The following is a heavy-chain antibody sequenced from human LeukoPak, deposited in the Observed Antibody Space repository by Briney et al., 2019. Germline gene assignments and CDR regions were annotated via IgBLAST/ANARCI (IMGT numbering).Heavy chain of an antibody. D-gene: IGHD3-16*02. J-gene: IGHJ4*02. CDR2: IKSKTDGGTT. V-gene: IGHV3-15*01. Sequence: NPGGSLRLSCAASGFTFSNAWMSWVRQAPGKGLEWVGRIKSKTDGGTTDYAAPVKGRFTISRDDSKNTLYLQMNSLKTEDTAVYYCTTDPLYDYVWGSYRYGFDYWGQGTLVTVSS. CDR1: GFTFSNAW. CDR3: TTDPLYDYVWGSYRYGFDY.